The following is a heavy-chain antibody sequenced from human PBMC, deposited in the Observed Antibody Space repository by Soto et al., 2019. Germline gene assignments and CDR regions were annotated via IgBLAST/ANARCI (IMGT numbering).Heavy chain of an antibody. V-gene: IGHV1-69*01. CDR2: IVPLSDRT. D-gene: IGHD2-15*01. J-gene: IGHJ4*02. Sequence: QVQLVQSGAEVKKPGSSLKVSCKVFGETLNSNPIGWVRQAPGQGLEWVGGIVPLSDRTNYAQELQCRVTGTADGYTSTVYMELSNLKSDDTAVYYCARKSGRDCHSGGGCFSLDVWGQGSLITVSS. CDR3: ARKSGRDCHSGGGCFSLDV. CDR1: GETLNSNP.